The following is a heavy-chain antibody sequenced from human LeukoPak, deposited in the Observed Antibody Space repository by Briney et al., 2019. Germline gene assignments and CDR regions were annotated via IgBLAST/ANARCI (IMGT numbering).Heavy chain of an antibody. D-gene: IGHD2-2*01. CDR1: GFTFDDYA. CDR2: ISWNSGSI. J-gene: IGHJ3*02. CDR3: AKGERAYQLPRLDDAFDI. V-gene: IGHV3-9*01. Sequence: GGSLRPSCAASGFTFDDYAMHWVRQAPGKGLEWVSGISWNSGSIGYADSVKGRFTISRDNAKNSLYLQMNSLRAEDTALYYCAKGERAYQLPRLDDAFDIWGQGTMVTVSS.